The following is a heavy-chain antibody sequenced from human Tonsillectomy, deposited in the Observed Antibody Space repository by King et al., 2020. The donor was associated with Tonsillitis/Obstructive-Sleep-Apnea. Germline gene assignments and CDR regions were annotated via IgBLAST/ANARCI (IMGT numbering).Heavy chain of an antibody. CDR1: GGSISSSSYY. CDR3: ARTYYDFWSGYMDV. D-gene: IGHD3-3*01. CDR2: IYYSGST. V-gene: IGHV4-39*01. J-gene: IGHJ6*03. Sequence: QLPESGPGLVKPSETLSLTCTVSGGSISSSSYYWGWIRQPPGKGLEWIGSIYYSGSTYYNPSLKSRVTISVDTSKNQFSLNLSSVTAADTAVYYCARTYYDFWSGYMDVWGKGTTVTVSS.